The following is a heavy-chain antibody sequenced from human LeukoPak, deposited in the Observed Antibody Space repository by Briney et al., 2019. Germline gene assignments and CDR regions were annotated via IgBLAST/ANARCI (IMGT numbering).Heavy chain of an antibody. J-gene: IGHJ3*02. Sequence: HGASVKVSCKASGGTFSSYAISWVRQAPGQGLEWMGRIIPIFGTANYAQKFQGRVTITTDESTSTAYMELSSLRSEDTAVYYCARDSNPYNWNGAWAFDIWGQGTMVTVSS. V-gene: IGHV1-69*05. D-gene: IGHD1-20*01. CDR1: GGTFSSYA. CDR3: ARDSNPYNWNGAWAFDI. CDR2: IIPIFGTA.